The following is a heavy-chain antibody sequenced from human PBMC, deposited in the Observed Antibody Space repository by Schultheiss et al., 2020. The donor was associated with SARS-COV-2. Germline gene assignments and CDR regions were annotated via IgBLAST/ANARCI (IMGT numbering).Heavy chain of an antibody. CDR2: ISSSGSTI. CDR1: GFTFSSYG. Sequence: GGSLRLSCAASGFTFSSYGMHWVRQAPGKGLEWVSYISSSGSTIYYADSVKGRFTISRDNAKNSLYLQMNSLRAEDTAVYYCAKGGSSPNWFDPWGQGTLVTVSS. D-gene: IGHD2/OR15-2a*01. CDR3: AKGGSSPNWFDP. V-gene: IGHV3-48*04. J-gene: IGHJ5*02.